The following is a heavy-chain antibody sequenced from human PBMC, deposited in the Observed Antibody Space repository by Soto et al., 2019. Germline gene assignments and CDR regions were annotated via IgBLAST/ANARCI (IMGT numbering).Heavy chain of an antibody. J-gene: IGHJ3*02. V-gene: IGHV1-46*03. Sequence: ASVKVSCKASGYTFTSYYMHWVRQAPGQGLEWMGIINPSGGSTSYAQKFQGRVTMTRDTSTSTVYMELSSLRSEDTAVYYCARDREGYRSGGSCYSGAFDIWGKGTMVTVSS. CDR2: INPSGGST. CDR1: GYTFTSYY. D-gene: IGHD2-15*01. CDR3: ARDREGYRSGGSCYSGAFDI.